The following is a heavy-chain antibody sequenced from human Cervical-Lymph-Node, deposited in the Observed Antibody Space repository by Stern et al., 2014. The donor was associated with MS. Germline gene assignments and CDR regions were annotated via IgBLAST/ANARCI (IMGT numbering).Heavy chain of an antibody. D-gene: IGHD6-6*01. J-gene: IGHJ6*02. CDR3: ARDTTIAARPYYYYYGMDV. CDR1: GFTFSYYG. Sequence: VQLEESGGGVVQPGRSLRLSCAASGFTFSYYGMHWVRQAPGKGLEWVAVISYDGSNKYYADSVRGRFTISRDNSKNTLSLQMNTLRAEDTAMYYCARDTTIAARPYYYYYGMDVWGQGTTVTVSS. CDR2: ISYDGSNK. V-gene: IGHV3-30*03.